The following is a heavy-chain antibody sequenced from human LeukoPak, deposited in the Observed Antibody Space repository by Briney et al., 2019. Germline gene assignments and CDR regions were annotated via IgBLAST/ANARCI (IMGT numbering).Heavy chain of an antibody. D-gene: IGHD1-1*01. Sequence: NPSETLSLTCAVSGSSITSDYFWGWIRQPPGKGPEWIATIYYSWGMYFNPSLKSRVTISLDASKNQSSLKMTSLTAADTAIYYCARNVTAGFFDYWGQGILVTVSS. CDR1: GSSITSDYF. V-gene: IGHV4-38-2*01. CDR2: IYYSWGM. CDR3: ARNVTAGFFDY. J-gene: IGHJ4*02.